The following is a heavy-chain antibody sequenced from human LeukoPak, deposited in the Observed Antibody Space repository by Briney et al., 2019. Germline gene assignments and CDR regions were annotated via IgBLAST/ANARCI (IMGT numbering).Heavy chain of an antibody. CDR1: GYTLTELS. D-gene: IGHD6-13*01. V-gene: IGHV1-24*01. CDR2: FDPEDGET. J-gene: IGHJ5*02. CDR3: ATSTAAAGIYWFDP. Sequence: VASVKVSCKVSGYTLTELSMHWVRQAPGKGLEWMGGFDPEDGETIYAQKFQGRVTMTEDTSTDTAYMELSSLRSEDTAVYYCATSTAAAGIYWFDPWGQGALVTVSS.